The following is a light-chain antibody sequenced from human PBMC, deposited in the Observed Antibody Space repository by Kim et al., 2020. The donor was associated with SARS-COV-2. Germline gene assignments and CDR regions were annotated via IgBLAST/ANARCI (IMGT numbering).Light chain of an antibody. V-gene: IGKV4-1*01. CDR3: QHYFSDPPWT. CDR2: WAS. Sequence: DIVMTQSPDSLVVSLGERATINCKSSQSVLYSVNSKNYLAWYQQKPGQPPKLLIYWASIRESGVPDRFSGSGSGTDFTLTISSLQAEDVAVYYCQHYFSDPPWTFGHGTKVDIK. CDR1: QSVLYSVNSKNY. J-gene: IGKJ1*01.